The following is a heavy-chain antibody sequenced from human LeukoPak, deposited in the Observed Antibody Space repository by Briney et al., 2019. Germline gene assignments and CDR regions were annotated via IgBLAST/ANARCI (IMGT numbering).Heavy chain of an antibody. D-gene: IGHD2-8*01. J-gene: IGHJ4*02. V-gene: IGHV4-59*08. Sequence: SETLSLTCTVSGGSISSYYWSWIRQPPGKGLEWIGYMYYSGSTNYNPSLKSRVTISVDTSKNQFSLKVTSVTAADTAVYYCARQNGVGLFSLPGGQGILVTVSS. CDR1: GGSISSYY. CDR2: MYYSGST. CDR3: ARQNGVGLFSLP.